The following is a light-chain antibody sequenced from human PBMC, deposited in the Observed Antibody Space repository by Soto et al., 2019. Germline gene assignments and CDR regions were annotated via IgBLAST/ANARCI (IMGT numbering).Light chain of an antibody. J-gene: IGKJ1*01. CDR3: QQYGTSPWT. CDR2: GAS. V-gene: IGKV3-20*01. CDR1: QSVSSSY. Sequence: EIVLTQSPGTLSLSPGERANLSCRASQSVSSSYLAWYQQKPGQAPRLLIFGASSRATGIPDRFSGSGSGADFTLTISSLEPEDFAVYYCQQYGTSPWTFGQGTEVEIK.